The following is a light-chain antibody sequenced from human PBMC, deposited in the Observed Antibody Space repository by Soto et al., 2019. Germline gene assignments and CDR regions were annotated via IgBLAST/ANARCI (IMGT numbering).Light chain of an antibody. Sequence: QSALTQPASVSGSPGQSITISCTITSSDVGSYDLVSWYQHHPGKAPKLIISEGTKRPLGVSNRFSGSKSGNTASLTISGLQAEDEADYYCCSYTGGATLVVFGGGTKLTVL. CDR2: EGT. V-gene: IGLV2-23*01. CDR1: SSDVGSYDL. J-gene: IGLJ2*01. CDR3: CSYTGGATLVV.